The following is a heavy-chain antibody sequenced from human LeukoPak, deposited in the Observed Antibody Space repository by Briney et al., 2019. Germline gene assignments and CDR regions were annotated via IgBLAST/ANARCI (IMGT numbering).Heavy chain of an antibody. J-gene: IGHJ4*02. CDR3: ARARASGRSGFDY. CDR2: ISSSSSTI. D-gene: IGHD2-15*01. V-gene: IGHV3-48*02. Sequence: GGSLRLSCVASGLTVSSYSMNWVRQAPGKGLEWVSYISSSSSTIYYADSVKGRFTISRDNAKNSLDLQMNSLRDEDTAVYYCARARASGRSGFDYWGQGTLVTVSS. CDR1: GLTVSSYS.